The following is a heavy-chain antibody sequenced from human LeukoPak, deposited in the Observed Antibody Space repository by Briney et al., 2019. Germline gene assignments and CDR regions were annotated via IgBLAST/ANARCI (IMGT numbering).Heavy chain of an antibody. CDR1: GYTFTSYG. CDR2: ISAYNGNT. Sequence: ASVKLSCKASGYTFTSYGISWVRQAPGQGLEWMGWISAYNGNTTYEQKLQGRVTMTTDTSTRTDYMELRSLRSDDTAVYYCARVGGYSSSWYENFDYGGQGTLVTVSS. V-gene: IGHV1-18*01. CDR3: ARVGGYSSSWYENFDY. D-gene: IGHD6-13*01. J-gene: IGHJ4*02.